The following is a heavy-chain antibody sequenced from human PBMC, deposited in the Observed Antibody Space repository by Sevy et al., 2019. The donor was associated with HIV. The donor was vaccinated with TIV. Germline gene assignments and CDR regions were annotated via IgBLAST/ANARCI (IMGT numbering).Heavy chain of an antibody. CDR1: GDSINSGDYS. V-gene: IGHV4-30-2*01. D-gene: IGHD3-3*01. Sequence: SETLSLTCAVSGDSINSGDYSWSWIRQPPGRGLEWIGYIYHSGNTYYNPSLKSRVTISVDRSRNQFSLKLTSVTAADTALYYCARVTTLFEALNLNYFDPWGQGTLVTVSS. CDR2: IYHSGNT. J-gene: IGHJ5*02. CDR3: ARVTTLFEALNLNYFDP.